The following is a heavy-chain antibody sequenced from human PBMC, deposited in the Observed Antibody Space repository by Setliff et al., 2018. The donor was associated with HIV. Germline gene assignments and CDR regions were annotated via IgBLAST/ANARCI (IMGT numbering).Heavy chain of an antibody. Sequence: KASETLSLTCTVSGGSISSGNHYWAWIRQPAGKRLEWIGEINHSGSTNYNPSLKSRVTISVDTSKNQFSLKLSSVTAADTAVYYCARCVWNDGRFDYWGQGTLVTVSS. D-gene: IGHD1-1*01. CDR2: INHSGST. V-gene: IGHV4-61*10. J-gene: IGHJ4*02. CDR1: GGSISSGNHY. CDR3: ARCVWNDGRFDY.